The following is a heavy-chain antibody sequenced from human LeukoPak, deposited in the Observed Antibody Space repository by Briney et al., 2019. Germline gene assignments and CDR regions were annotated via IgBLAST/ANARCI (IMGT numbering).Heavy chain of an antibody. CDR1: GGSISSFY. CDR3: AREPGTTVTE. CDR2: ISYSGST. D-gene: IGHD4-17*01. V-gene: IGHV4-59*01. Sequence: PSETLSLTCTVSGGSISSFYWNWIRQPSGKGLEWIGYISYSGSTKYNPSLKSRVTISGDTAKNQFSLKLSSVTAADTAVYYCAREPGTTVTEWGQGTLVTVSS. J-gene: IGHJ4*02.